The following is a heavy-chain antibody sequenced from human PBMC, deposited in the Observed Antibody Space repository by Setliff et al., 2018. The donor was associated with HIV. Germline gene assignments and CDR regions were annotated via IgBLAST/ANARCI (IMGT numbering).Heavy chain of an antibody. CDR3: ARAIPDYGDYYFDY. CDR1: GYTFNSYA. J-gene: IGHJ4*02. Sequence: GASVKVSCKASGYTFNSYAMHWVRQAPGQRPEWMGWINTGNGNTRHSQKFHGRVTITRDTPASTAYMELNSLRSEDTAVYYCARAIPDYGDYYFDYWGQGTLVTVSS. D-gene: IGHD4-17*01. V-gene: IGHV1-3*04. CDR2: INTGNGNT.